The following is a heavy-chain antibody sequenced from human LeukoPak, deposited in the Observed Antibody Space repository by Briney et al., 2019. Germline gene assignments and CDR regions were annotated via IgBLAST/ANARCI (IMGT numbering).Heavy chain of an antibody. V-gene: IGHV1-69*13. D-gene: IGHD6-13*01. CDR3: ARDRASSSWYDAFDI. J-gene: IGHJ3*02. CDR1: GGTFSSNT. CDR2: IIPIFGTA. Sequence: GASVKVSCKASGGTFSSNTISWVRQAPGQGLEWMGGIIPIFGTANFAQKSQGRVTIIADESTSTAYMELSSLRSEDTAVYYCARDRASSSWYDAFDIWGQGTMVTVSS.